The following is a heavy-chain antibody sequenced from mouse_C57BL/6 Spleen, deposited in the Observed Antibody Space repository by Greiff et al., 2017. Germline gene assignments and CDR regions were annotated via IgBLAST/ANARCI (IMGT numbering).Heavy chain of an antibody. V-gene: IGHV14-4*01. CDR1: GFNIKDDY. CDR2: IDPENGDT. Sequence: EVQLQQSGAELVRPGASVKLSCTASGFNIKDDYMHWVKQMPEQGLEWIGWIDPENGDTEYASKFQGKATITADTSSNTAYLPLSSLTSEDTAVYYCTRGFATVVAYYAMDYWGQGTSVTVSS. J-gene: IGHJ4*01. CDR3: TRGFATVVAYYAMDY. D-gene: IGHD1-1*01.